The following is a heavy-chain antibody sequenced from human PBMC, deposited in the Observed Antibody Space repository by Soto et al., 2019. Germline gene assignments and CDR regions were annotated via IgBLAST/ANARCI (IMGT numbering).Heavy chain of an antibody. CDR3: ARGRIRVLEWLAGTAQHYGMDV. V-gene: IGHV4-34*01. Sequence: QVQLQQWGAGLLKPSETLSLTCAVYGGSFSGYYWSWIRQPPGKGLEWIGEINHSGSTNYNPSLKSRVTISVDTSKNQFSLKRSSVTAADTDVYYCARGRIRVLEWLAGTAQHYGMDVWGQGTTVTVSS. CDR1: GGSFSGYY. D-gene: IGHD3-3*01. J-gene: IGHJ6*02. CDR2: INHSGST.